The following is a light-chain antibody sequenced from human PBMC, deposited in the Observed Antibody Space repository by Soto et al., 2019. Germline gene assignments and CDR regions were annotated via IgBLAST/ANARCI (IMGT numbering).Light chain of an antibody. CDR2: DAS. V-gene: IGKV3-11*01. CDR1: ETVATN. Sequence: VMTQTPSYLSVSPGDRATLSCRASETVATNLAWYQQKPGQAPRLLIYDASNRATGIPARFSSGGSGADDILTSITRVQHEDSVNYYRQQLNSFPITFGQGTRLEIK. J-gene: IGKJ5*01. CDR3: QQLNSFPIT.